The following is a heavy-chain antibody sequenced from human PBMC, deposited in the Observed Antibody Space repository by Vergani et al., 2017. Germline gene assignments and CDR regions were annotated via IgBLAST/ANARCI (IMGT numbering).Heavy chain of an antibody. CDR2: IYSGCST. V-gene: IGHV3-53*01. CDR3: ARGVFYGDYEHMVFDY. CDR1: GFTVSSNY. J-gene: IGHJ4*02. Sequence: EVQLVESGGGLIQPGGSLRLSCAASGFTVSSNYMSWVRQAPGKGLEWVSVIYSGCSTYYADPVKGRFTISRDNSKNTLYLQMNSLRAEDTAVYYCARGVFYGDYEHMVFDYWGQGTLVTVSS. D-gene: IGHD4-17*01.